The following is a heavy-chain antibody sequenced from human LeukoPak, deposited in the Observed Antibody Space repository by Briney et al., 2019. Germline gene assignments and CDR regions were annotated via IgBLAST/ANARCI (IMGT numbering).Heavy chain of an antibody. J-gene: IGHJ4*02. CDR1: GGSISSGPYY. CDR3: ARGAGYSYGSFDY. Sequence: SETLSLTCTVSGGSISSGPYYWGWIRQPPGKGLGWMGSIYHSGSTYYNPSLKSRVTIPVDTSKNQFSLKLSSVTAADTAVYYCARGAGYSYGSFDYWGQGTLVTVSS. V-gene: IGHV4-39*07. D-gene: IGHD5-18*01. CDR2: IYHSGST.